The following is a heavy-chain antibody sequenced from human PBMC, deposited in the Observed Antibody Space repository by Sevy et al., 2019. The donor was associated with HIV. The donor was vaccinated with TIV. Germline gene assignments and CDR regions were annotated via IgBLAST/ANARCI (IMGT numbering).Heavy chain of an antibody. Sequence: GGSLRLSCAASGFTFSSYAMHWVRQAPGKGLEWVAVISYDGSNKYYADSVKGRFTISRDNSKNTLYLQMNSLRAEDTAVYYCARDGGYYDYVWGSYRYTGPNYYYYGMDVWGQGTTVTVSS. CDR1: GFTFSSYA. CDR3: ARDGGYYDYVWGSYRYTGPNYYYYGMDV. J-gene: IGHJ6*02. D-gene: IGHD3-16*02. CDR2: ISYDGSNK. V-gene: IGHV3-30*04.